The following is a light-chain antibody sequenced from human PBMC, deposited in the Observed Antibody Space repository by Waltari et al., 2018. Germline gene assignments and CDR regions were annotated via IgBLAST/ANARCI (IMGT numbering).Light chain of an antibody. V-gene: IGLV4-69*01. J-gene: IGLJ3*02. Sequence: QLVLTQSPSASASLGASVKLTCTLSSGHSSNAIAWLQQRPEKGPRYLMKVNSDGSHRKGDEIPDRFSGSSSGAERYLTISNLQSEDEADYFCQTGGHGTWVFGGGTTLTVL. CDR1: SGHSSNA. CDR3: QTGGHGTWV. CDR2: VNSDGSH.